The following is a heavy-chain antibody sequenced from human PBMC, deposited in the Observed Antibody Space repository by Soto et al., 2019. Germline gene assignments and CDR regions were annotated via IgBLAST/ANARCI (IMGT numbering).Heavy chain of an antibody. J-gene: IGHJ4*02. CDR1: GLTFSGYY. CDR3: ARGRSDDYFDY. CDR2: IKQDGSEK. V-gene: IGHV3-7*01. D-gene: IGHD2-15*01. Sequence: GGSLRLSCAASGLTFSGYYMTWVRQSPGRGLEWVGNIKQDGSEKYYVDSLKGRFSISRDNAKKSLYLQMNSLRVEDTAVYYCARGRSDDYFDYWGQGTLVTVS.